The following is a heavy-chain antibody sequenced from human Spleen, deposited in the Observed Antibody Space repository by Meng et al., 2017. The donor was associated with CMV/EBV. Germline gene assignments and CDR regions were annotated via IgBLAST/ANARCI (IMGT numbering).Heavy chain of an antibody. D-gene: IGHD3-9*01. CDR3: ARGSSYYDILTCYFSWWFDP. V-gene: IGHV4-59*04. CDR1: GGSISSYY. Sequence: SETLSLTCTVSGGSISSYYWSWIRQPPGKGLEWIGGIYHTGSTYKNPSLKSRVPFSVDTPKHQSSLKLSSVTAADTAVYYCARGSSYYDILTCYFSWWFDPWGQGTLVTSPQ. CDR2: IYHTGST. J-gene: IGHJ5*02.